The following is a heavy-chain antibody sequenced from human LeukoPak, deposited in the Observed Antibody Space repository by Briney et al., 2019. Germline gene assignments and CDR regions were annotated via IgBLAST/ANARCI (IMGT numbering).Heavy chain of an antibody. J-gene: IGHJ5*02. V-gene: IGHV1-8*01. CDR1: GYTFTSYD. CDR3: ARGLRTNNWLDP. Sequence: GASVKVSCKASGYTFTSYDINWVRQATGQGLEWMGWMNPNSGNTGYAQKFQGRVTMTRNTSISTAYMELSSLRSEDTAVYYCARGLRTNNWLDPWGQGTLVTVSS. CDR2: MNPNSGNT.